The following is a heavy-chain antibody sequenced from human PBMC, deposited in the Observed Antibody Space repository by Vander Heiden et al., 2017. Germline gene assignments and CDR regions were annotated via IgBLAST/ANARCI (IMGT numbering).Heavy chain of an antibody. V-gene: IGHV3-23*01. CDR1: GFTFRSYA. CDR3: AKTKPYGDYVNYYYGMDV. Sequence: EVQLLESGGGLVQPGGFLSLSCAASGFTFRSYAMSWVRQAPGKGLEWVSAISGSGGSTYYADSVKGRFTISRDNSKNTLYLQMNSLRADDTAVYYCAKTKPYGDYVNYYYGMDVWGQGTTVTVSS. CDR2: ISGSGGST. D-gene: IGHD4-17*01. J-gene: IGHJ6*02.